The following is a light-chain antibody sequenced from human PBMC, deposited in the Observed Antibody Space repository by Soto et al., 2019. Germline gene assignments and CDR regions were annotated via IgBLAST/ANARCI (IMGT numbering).Light chain of an antibody. V-gene: IGLV2-14*01. Sequence: QASLTQPDSVSGSPGQSITISCTGTSSDVGDYPYVSWYQQHPGEVPKLIIYEVTNRPSGVTSRFSGSKSENTASLTISGLQAEDEADYYCSSYAATKPLRLGGGTKETVL. J-gene: IGLJ2*01. CDR2: EVT. CDR3: SSYAATKPLR. CDR1: SSDVGDYPY.